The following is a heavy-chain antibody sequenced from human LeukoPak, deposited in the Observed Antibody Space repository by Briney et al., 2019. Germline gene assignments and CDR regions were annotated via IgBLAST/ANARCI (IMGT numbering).Heavy chain of an antibody. CDR3: ARGTSSGDYRDLYYYYYMDD. CDR2: VIPIFGTA. CDR1: GGTFSSYA. D-gene: IGHD3-3*01. Sequence: GASVKVSCKASGGTFSSYAISWVRQAPGQGLEWMGGVIPIFGTANYAQKLQGRVTMTTDTSTSTAYMELRSLRSDDTAVYYCARGTSSGDYRDLYYYYYMDDWGKGTTVTISS. V-gene: IGHV1-69*05. J-gene: IGHJ6*03.